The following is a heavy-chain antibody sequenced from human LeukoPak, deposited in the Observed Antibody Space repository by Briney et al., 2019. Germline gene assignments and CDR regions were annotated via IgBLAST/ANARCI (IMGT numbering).Heavy chain of an antibody. D-gene: IGHD2-2*01. CDR1: GYTFTCYY. CDR2: INPNSGGT. CDR3: ARTKPPCTSCLLLDY. J-gene: IGHJ4*02. Sequence: ASVKVSCKASGYTFTCYYIHWLRQAPGQGLEWIGWINPNSGGTNYAQKFQGLVTMSRDTSITTAYMELNRLISDDTAVYYCARTKPPCTSCLLLDYWGQGTLVTVSS. V-gene: IGHV1-2*02.